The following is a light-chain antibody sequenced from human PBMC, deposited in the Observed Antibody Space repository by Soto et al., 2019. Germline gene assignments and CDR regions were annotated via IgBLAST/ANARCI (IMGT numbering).Light chain of an antibody. CDR3: QQYGVPPVT. CDR2: GAA. Sequence: EIVLTQSPGTLSLSPGERATLSCRASQSVSSSYFAWYQQKPGQAPRLLINGAARRATGIPDRFRGSGSGTDVTLTISRLEPEDFALYSCQQYGVPPVTFGGGTKVEIK. J-gene: IGKJ4*01. V-gene: IGKV3-20*01. CDR1: QSVSSSY.